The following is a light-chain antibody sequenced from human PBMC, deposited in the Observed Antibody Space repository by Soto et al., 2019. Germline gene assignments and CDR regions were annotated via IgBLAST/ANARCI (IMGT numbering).Light chain of an antibody. CDR2: GAS. V-gene: IGKV3-20*01. CDR1: QSVSSSY. CDR3: QQYGSSLALT. Sequence: EIVLTQSPGTLSLSPGERATLSCRASQSVSSSYLAWYQQKPGQAPRLLIYGASSRATGIPDRFSGSGSGTDFTLTISRLEPEDFAVYYCQQYGSSLALTFGGGTKVDNK. J-gene: IGKJ4*01.